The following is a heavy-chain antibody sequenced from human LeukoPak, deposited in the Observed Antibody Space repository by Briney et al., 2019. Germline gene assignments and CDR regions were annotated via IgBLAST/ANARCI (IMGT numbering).Heavy chain of an antibody. V-gene: IGHV1-69*13. D-gene: IGHD3-22*01. CDR3: AGDSSGYKDSFFDY. J-gene: IGHJ4*02. CDR2: IIPIFGTA. CDR1: GGTFSNFA. Sequence: SVKVSCKASGGTFSNFAISWVRQAPGQGLEWMGGIIPIFGTANYAQKFQGRITITADESTSTAYMELSSLRSEDTAVYYCAGDSSGYKDSFFDYWGQGTLVSVSS.